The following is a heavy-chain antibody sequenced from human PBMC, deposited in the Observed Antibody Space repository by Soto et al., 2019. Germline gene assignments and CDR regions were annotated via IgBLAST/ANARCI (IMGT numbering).Heavy chain of an antibody. D-gene: IGHD3-10*02. CDR3: ARRLDDRADEGFDV. CDR1: GGTFSTYT. J-gene: IGHJ3*01. V-gene: IGHV1-69*18. CDR2: ISPLIGTT. Sequence: QVHLVQSGAEVRKPGTSVKVSCKTSGGTFSTYTIYWVRQAPGQGLEWMGRISPLIGTTRYAQNFQDRVTITAEEPTSTTYMELSSLRAEDTALYYCARRLDDRADEGFDVWGEGTAVTVSA.